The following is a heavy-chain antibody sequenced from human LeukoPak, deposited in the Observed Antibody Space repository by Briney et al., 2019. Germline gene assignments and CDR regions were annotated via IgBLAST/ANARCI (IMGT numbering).Heavy chain of an antibody. Sequence: ASVKVSCKAFGYTFTSHYMHWVRQAPGQGLEWMGLINPRGGSASYAQKFQGRVTLTRDTYTSTVYMELSSLRSEDTAVYYCATARRLEGYCSSITCLVPYNWLDPWGQGTLVTVSS. D-gene: IGHD2-2*01. CDR1: GYTFTSHY. CDR3: ATARRLEGYCSSITCLVPYNWLDP. J-gene: IGHJ5*02. CDR2: INPRGGSA. V-gene: IGHV1-46*01.